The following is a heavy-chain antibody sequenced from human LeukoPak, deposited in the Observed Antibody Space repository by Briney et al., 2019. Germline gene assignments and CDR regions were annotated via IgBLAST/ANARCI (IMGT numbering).Heavy chain of an antibody. D-gene: IGHD3-9*01. CDR1: GYIFTDYY. CDR3: ARGLLTGYSHFDY. V-gene: IGHV1-18*01. J-gene: IGHJ4*02. Sequence: ASVKVSCKASGYIFTDYYVHWVRQAPGQGLEWMGWISAYNGNTNYAQKLQGRVTMTTDTSTSTAYMELRSLRSDDTAVYYCARGLLTGYSHFDYWGQGTLVTVSS. CDR2: ISAYNGNT.